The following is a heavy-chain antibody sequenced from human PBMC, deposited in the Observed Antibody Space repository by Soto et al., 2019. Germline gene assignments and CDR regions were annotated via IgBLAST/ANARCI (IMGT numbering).Heavy chain of an antibody. V-gene: IGHV1-2*04. D-gene: IGHD3-22*01. CDR2: INPNSGGT. J-gene: IGHJ4*02. CDR3: AFDSSGYSYYFDY. CDR1: GYTFTGYY. Sequence: QVQLVQSGAEVKKPGASVKVSCKASGYTFTGYYMHWVRQAPGQGLEWMGWINPNSGGTNYAQKFQGWVTMTRDTSISTAYMELSRLRADDTAVYYCAFDSSGYSYYFDYWGQGTLVTVSS.